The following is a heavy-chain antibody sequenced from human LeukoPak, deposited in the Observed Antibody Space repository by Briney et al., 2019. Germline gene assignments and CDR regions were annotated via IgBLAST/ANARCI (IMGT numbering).Heavy chain of an antibody. D-gene: IGHD3-16*01. CDR2: IYYSGST. Sequence: PSETLSLTCTVSGGSISSSSYYWGWIRQPPGKGLEWIGSIYYSGSTYYNPSLKSRVTISVDTSKNQFSLKLSSVTAADTAVYYCARRMITFGGGQLDYWGQGTLVTVSS. CDR3: ARRMITFGGGQLDY. CDR1: GGSISSSSYY. V-gene: IGHV4-39*01. J-gene: IGHJ4*02.